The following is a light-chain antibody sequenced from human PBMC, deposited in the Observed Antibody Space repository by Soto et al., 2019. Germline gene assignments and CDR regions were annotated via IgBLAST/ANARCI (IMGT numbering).Light chain of an antibody. CDR1: RHVYINA. CDR3: QQYGASPFT. J-gene: IGKJ3*01. CDR2: GAS. Sequence: VVLTQSPATLSLSPGERDTLSCRASRHVYINALGWYQQKPGRTPTLLIYGASTRATDVPDRFSATGSVLDFSLTISTVEHEDSAVYYCQQYGASPFTFGPGTRLEI. V-gene: IGKV3-20*01.